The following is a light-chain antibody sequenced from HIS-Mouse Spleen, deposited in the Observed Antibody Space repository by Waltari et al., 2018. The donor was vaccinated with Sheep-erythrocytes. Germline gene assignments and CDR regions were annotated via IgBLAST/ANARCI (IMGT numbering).Light chain of an antibody. J-gene: IGKJ4*01. V-gene: IGKV1-33*01. Sequence: DIQMTQSPSSLSASVGDIVTITCQASQDISNYLNWYQQKPGKAPNLLIYHAANWEKGVPSRLSGSRSATAFTTTISSRQPEDDAAYYCQQYDNLLALTFGGGTKVEIK. CDR1: QDISNY. CDR3: QQYDNLLALT. CDR2: HAA.